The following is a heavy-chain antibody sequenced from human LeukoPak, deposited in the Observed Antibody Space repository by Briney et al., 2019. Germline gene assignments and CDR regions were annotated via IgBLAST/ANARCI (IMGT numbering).Heavy chain of an antibody. V-gene: IGHV1-69*13. CDR3: ASSTYYGDYNGMDV. Sequence: SVKVSCKASGGTFSSYAISWVRQAPGQVLEWMGGIIPIFGTANYAQKFQGRVTITADESTSTAYMELSSLRSEDTAVYYCASSTYYGDYNGMDVWGQGTTVTVSS. J-gene: IGHJ6*02. CDR2: IIPIFGTA. CDR1: GGTFSSYA. D-gene: IGHD4-17*01.